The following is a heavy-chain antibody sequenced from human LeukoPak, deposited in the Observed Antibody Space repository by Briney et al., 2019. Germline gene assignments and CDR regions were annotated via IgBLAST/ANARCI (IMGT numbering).Heavy chain of an antibody. Sequence: GGSLRLSCAASGFTVSSNYMTWVRQAPGKGLEWVSGITGSGDTTFYADSVKGRFTISRDNSKNALFLQMNSLRAEDTAVYYCAKDPGSGWGYDYWGQGTLVTVSS. CDR3: AKDPGSGWGYDY. CDR2: ITGSGDTT. CDR1: GFTVSSNY. D-gene: IGHD6-19*01. J-gene: IGHJ4*02. V-gene: IGHV3-23*01.